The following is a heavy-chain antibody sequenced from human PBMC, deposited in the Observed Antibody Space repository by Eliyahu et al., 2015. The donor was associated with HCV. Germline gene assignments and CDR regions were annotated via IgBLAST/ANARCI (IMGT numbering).Heavy chain of an antibody. CDR3: VRASGSGGYGVGQF. CDR2: IYHNGDT. D-gene: IGHD3-22*01. V-gene: IGHV4-38-2*02. J-gene: IGHJ4*02. CDR1: GYSISNGYF. Sequence: QVQLQESGPGLVKPSETLSLTCTVSGYSISNGYFWGWIRQPPGKGLEWVGSIYHNGDTYPHPSLKSRLTISIDTSKNQFSLKLNSVTAADTAVYYCVRASGSGGYGVGQFWGQGTLVTVSS.